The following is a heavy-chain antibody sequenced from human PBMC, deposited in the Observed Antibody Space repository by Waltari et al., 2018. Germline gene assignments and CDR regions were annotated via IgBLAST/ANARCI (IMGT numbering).Heavy chain of an antibody. Sequence: QVQLQQWGAGLLKPSETLSLTCAVYGGSFSGYYWSWIRQPPGKGLEWIGEINHSGSTNYNPSLKSRVTISVDTSKNQFSLKLSSVTAADTAVYYCVVTTMGYDAFDIWGQGTMVTVSS. J-gene: IGHJ3*02. D-gene: IGHD4-17*01. CDR3: VVTTMGYDAFDI. CDR2: INHSGST. CDR1: GGSFSGYY. V-gene: IGHV4-34*01.